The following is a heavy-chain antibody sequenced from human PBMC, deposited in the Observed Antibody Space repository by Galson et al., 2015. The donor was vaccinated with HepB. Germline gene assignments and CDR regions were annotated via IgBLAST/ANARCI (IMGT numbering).Heavy chain of an antibody. D-gene: IGHD3-10*01. V-gene: IGHV3-30*18. CDR3: AKARPEYYYGSGSLFDF. CDR1: GFIFSNYG. Sequence: SLRLSCAASGFIFSNYGIHWVRQAPGKGLEWVALISFHGNSKYYADSVKGRFTMSRDNSNNTVFLEMNSLRPEGTAVYYCAKARPEYYYGSGSLFDFCGQGALVTVSS. J-gene: IGHJ4*02. CDR2: ISFHGNSK.